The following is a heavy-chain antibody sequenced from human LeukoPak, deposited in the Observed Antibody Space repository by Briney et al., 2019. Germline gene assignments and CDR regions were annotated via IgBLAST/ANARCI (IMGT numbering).Heavy chain of an antibody. CDR1: GYTFTDYY. CDR3: ATDSGTYDSSGYYLYYMDV. V-gene: IGHV1-69-2*01. J-gene: IGHJ6*03. Sequence: ASVKVPCKASGYTFTDYYMHWVQQAPGKGLEWMGRVDPEDGETIYAEKFQGRVTITADTSTDTAYMELSSLRSEDTAVYYCATDSGTYDSSGYYLYYMDVWGKGTTVTVSS. CDR2: VDPEDGET. D-gene: IGHD3-22*01.